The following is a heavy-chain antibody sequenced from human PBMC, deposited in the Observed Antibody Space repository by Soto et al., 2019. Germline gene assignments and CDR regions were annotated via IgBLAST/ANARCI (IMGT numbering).Heavy chain of an antibody. CDR3: AREGDYDSSGYYYVGAYYFDY. D-gene: IGHD3-22*01. CDR1: GDSVSSNSAA. CDR2: TYYRSKWYN. V-gene: IGHV6-1*01. J-gene: IGHJ4*02. Sequence: QVQLQQSGPGLVKPSQTLSLTCAISGDSVSSNSAAWNWIRQSPSRGLEWLGRTYYRSKWYNDYAVSVKSRINIHPDTSKNQFSLQLNSVTPEDTAVYYCAREGDYDSSGYYYVGAYYFDYWGQGTLVTVSS.